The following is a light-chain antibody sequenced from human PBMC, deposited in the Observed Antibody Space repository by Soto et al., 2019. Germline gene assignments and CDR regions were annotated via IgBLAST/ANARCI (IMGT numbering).Light chain of an antibody. CDR3: QQYGRSPWT. V-gene: IGKV3-20*01. CDR2: GAS. J-gene: IGKJ1*01. CDR1: QSVSSSY. Sequence: EIVLTQSPGTLSLSQGEGATLSCRASQSVSSSYFAWYQQKPGQAPRLLIYGASSRATGIPDRFSGSGSGTDFTLTISRLEPEAFAVYYCQQYGRSPWTFGQGTKVETK.